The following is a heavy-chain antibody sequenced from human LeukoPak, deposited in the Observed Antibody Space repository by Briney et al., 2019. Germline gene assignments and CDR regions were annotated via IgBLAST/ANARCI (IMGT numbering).Heavy chain of an antibody. J-gene: IGHJ4*02. CDR3: ARPLYYYGSGSYNY. CDR2: IYSSGST. D-gene: IGHD3-10*01. CDR1: GGSISSYY. Sequence: SETLSLTCNVSGGSISSYYWSWIRQPAGKGLEWIGRIYSSGSTNYNPSLKSRVTMSGDTSKNQFSLKVSSVTAADTAVYYCARPLYYYGSGSYNYWGQGTLVTVSS. V-gene: IGHV4-4*07.